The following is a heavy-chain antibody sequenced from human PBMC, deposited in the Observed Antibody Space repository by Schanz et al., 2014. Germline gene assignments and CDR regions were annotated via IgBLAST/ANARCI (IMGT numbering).Heavy chain of an antibody. CDR2: LSGSGGST. J-gene: IGHJ4*02. Sequence: VQLLQFGGGVVQPGRSLRLSCAASGFTFSSYAMSWVRQAPGKGLEWVSALSGSGGSTYYADSVEGRFTISRDNAKNSLYLQMNRLRAEDTALYYCAIIGVMVAVAGTRADYWGQGTLVTVSS. CDR3: AIIGVMVAVAGTRADY. V-gene: IGHV3-23*01. D-gene: IGHD6-19*01. CDR1: GFTFSSYA.